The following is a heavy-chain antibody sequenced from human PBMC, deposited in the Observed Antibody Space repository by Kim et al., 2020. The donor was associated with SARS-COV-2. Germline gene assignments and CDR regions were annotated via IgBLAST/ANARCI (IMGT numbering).Heavy chain of an antibody. Sequence: GGSLRLSCAASGFTFSSYGMHWVRQAPGKGLEWVALISYDGSNKNYADSVKGRFTISRDKSKNTLYLQMNSLRADDTAVYYCAKDAYGGNSEFDYWGQGTLVTVSS. J-gene: IGHJ4*02. D-gene: IGHD4-17*01. CDR1: GFTFSSYG. CDR3: AKDAYGGNSEFDY. CDR2: ISYDGSNK. V-gene: IGHV3-30*18.